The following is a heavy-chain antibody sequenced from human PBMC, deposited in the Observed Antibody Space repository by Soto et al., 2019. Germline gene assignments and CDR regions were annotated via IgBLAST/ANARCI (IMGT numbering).Heavy chain of an antibody. D-gene: IGHD1-7*01. CDR1: GGSISSSSYY. J-gene: IGHJ6*01. CDR3: ARRRWGYNGNYDDYYGMDV. CDR2: IYYSGST. V-gene: IGHV4-39*01. Sequence: SETLSLPCTVAGGSISSSSYYWGWIRQPPVKGLEWIGSIYYSGSTYYNPSLKRRVTIPVDTSKNQFSLKLSSVPAADTAGYYCARRRWGYNGNYDDYYGMDVWGQGTTVSLSS.